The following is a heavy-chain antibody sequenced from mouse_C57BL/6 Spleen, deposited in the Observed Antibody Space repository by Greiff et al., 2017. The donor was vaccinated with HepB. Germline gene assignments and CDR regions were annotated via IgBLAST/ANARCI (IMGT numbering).Heavy chain of an antibody. CDR1: GYTFTSYW. CDR2: IDPSDSYT. Sequence: QVQLQQPGAELVKPGASVKLSCKASGYTFTSYWIQWVKQRPGQGLEWIGEIDPSDSYTNYNQKFKGKATLTVDTSSSTAYMQLSSLTSEDSAVYYCARSVDDYYFDYWGQGTTLTVSS. J-gene: IGHJ2*01. V-gene: IGHV1-50*01. D-gene: IGHD2-13*01. CDR3: ARSVDDYYFDY.